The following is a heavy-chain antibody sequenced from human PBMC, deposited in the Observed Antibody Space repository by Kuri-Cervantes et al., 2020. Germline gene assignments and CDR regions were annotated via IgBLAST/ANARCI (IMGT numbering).Heavy chain of an antibody. CDR2: IYSGGST. V-gene: IGHV3-53*01. CDR1: GFTVSSNY. Sequence: GESLKISCAASGFTVSSNYMSWVRQAPGKGPEWVSVIYSGGSTYYADSVKGRFTISRDNSKNTLYLQMNSLRAEDTAVYYCARVTMVRGFDYWGQGTLVTVSS. J-gene: IGHJ4*02. D-gene: IGHD3-10*01. CDR3: ARVTMVRGFDY.